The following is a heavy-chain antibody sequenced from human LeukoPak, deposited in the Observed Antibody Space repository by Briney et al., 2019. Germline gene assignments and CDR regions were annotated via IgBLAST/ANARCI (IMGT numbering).Heavy chain of an antibody. J-gene: IGHJ3*02. D-gene: IGHD6-6*01. Sequence: ASVKVSCKASGYTFTSYGISWVRQAPGQGLEWMGWISAYNGNTNYTQKLQGRVTMTTDTSTSTAYMELRSLRSEDTAVYYCARDQIAARLNAFDIWGQGTMVTVSS. V-gene: IGHV1-18*01. CDR2: ISAYNGNT. CDR3: ARDQIAARLNAFDI. CDR1: GYTFTSYG.